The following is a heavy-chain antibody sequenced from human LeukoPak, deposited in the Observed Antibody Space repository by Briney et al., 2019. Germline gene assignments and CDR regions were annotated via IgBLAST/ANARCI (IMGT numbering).Heavy chain of an antibody. V-gene: IGHV3-74*01. J-gene: IGHJ4*02. CDR2: INTDGSIT. Sequence: PGGSLRLSCAASGFTFSDYWIHWVRQAPGKGLVWVSRINTDGSITNYADSVKGRFSISRDNAKNTLYLQMSSLRAEDTAVYYCARAGITIFGDTQTPIDYWGQGTLVTVSS. D-gene: IGHD3-3*01. CDR1: GFTFSDYW. CDR3: ARAGITIFGDTQTPIDY.